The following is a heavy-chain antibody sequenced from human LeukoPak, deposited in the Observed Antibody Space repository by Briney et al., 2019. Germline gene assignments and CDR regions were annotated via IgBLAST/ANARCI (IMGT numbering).Heavy chain of an antibody. V-gene: IGHV4-34*01. CDR1: GGSFSGYY. Sequence: SETLSLTCAVYGGSFSGYYWSWIRQPPGKGLEWIGEINHSGSTNYNPSLKSRVTISVDTSKNQFSLKLSSVTAADTAVYYCARRMIKVVPPYNWFDHWGQGTLVTVSS. CDR3: ARRMIKVVPPYNWFDH. J-gene: IGHJ5*02. CDR2: INHSGST. D-gene: IGHD2-15*01.